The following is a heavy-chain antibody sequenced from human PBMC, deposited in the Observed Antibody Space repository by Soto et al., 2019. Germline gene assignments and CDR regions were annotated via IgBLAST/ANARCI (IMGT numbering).Heavy chain of an antibody. D-gene: IGHD6-13*01. Sequence: QVQLVESGGGVVQPGRSLRLSCAASGFTFSSYGMHWVRQAPGKGLEWVAVISYDGSNKYYADSVKGRFTISRDNSKNTLYLQMNSLRAEDTAVNYCAKDGYSSSIDYWGQGTLVTVSS. J-gene: IGHJ4*02. CDR1: GFTFSSYG. CDR3: AKDGYSSSIDY. CDR2: ISYDGSNK. V-gene: IGHV3-30*18.